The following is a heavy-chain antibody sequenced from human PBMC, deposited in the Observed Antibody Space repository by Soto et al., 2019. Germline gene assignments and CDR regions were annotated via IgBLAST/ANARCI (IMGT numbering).Heavy chain of an antibody. D-gene: IGHD6-19*01. CDR3: ARDLSSSYANAFDI. J-gene: IGHJ3*02. V-gene: IGHV1-8*01. CDR1: GYTFTSYD. CDR2: MNPNSGNT. Sequence: ASVKVSCKASGYTFTSYDINWVRQATGQGLEWMGWMNPNSGNTGYAQKFQGRVTMTRNTSISTAYMELSSLRSEDTAVYYCARDLSSSYANAFDIWGQGTMVTVSS.